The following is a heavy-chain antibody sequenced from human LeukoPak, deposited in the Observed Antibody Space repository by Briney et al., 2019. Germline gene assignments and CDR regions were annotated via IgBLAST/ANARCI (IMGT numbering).Heavy chain of an antibody. D-gene: IGHD3-16*01. CDR1: GFTFSSYG. CDR2: IWYDGSNK. Sequence: PGRSLRLSCAASGFTFSSYGMHWVRQAPGKGLEWVAVIWYDGSNKYYADSVKGRFTISRDNAKNSLYLQMNSLRAEDTAVYYLAKNLGPWRKVGGPEPWVGPWGQGNPGHGSS. V-gene: IGHV3-33*03. J-gene: IGHJ5*01. CDR3: AKNLGPWRKVGGPEPWVGP.